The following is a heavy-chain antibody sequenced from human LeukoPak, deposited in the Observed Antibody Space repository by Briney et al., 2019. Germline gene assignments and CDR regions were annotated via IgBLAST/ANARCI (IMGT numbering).Heavy chain of an antibody. V-gene: IGHV3-48*03. CDR3: ARGLWFGQLSLFDY. D-gene: IGHD3-10*01. CDR1: EFAFRSYE. Sequence: GGSPRLSCVASEFAFRSYEMNWVRQAPGKGLEWVSLISISGDTRYYADSVKGRFTISRDNAKNSLYLQMNSLRAEDTAIYYCARGLWFGQLSLFDYWGQGTLVTVSS. J-gene: IGHJ4*02. CDR2: ISISGDTR.